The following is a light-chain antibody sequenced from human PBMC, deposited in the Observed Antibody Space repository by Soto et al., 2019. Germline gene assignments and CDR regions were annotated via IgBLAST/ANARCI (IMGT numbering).Light chain of an antibody. Sequence: QSALTQPASVSGSPGQSITISCSGTSRDVGGYNLVSWYQQFPGKAPKLMIYEVRHRPSGVSYRFSGSKSGNTASLTISGLLPEDEAVYFCSSFSSRNALVFGGGTKLTVL. V-gene: IGLV2-14*01. CDR1: SRDVGGYNL. CDR3: SSFSSRNALV. CDR2: EVR. J-gene: IGLJ2*01.